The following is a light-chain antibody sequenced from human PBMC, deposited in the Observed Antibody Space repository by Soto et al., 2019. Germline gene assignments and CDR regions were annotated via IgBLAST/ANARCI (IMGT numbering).Light chain of an antibody. CDR2: SNN. CDR1: SSNIGSNT. Sequence: QSVLTQPPSASGTPGQLVTISCSGSSSNIGSNTVNWDQQLPGTAPKLLIYSNNQRPSGVPDRFSGSKSGTSASPAISGLQSEDEADYYCAAWDDSLNGYVFGTGTKVTVL. J-gene: IGLJ1*01. CDR3: AAWDDSLNGYV. V-gene: IGLV1-44*01.